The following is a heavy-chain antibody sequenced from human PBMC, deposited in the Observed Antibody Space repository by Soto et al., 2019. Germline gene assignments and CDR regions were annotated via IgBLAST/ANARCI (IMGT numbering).Heavy chain of an antibody. Sequence: QVQLVESGGGVVQPGRSLRLSCAASGFTFSSYGMQWVRQSPGEGPEWVASVANDGSNQYYAESVKGRFTISSDNSTTTVFLEMDSLRPEATAVYYCARSSGGSSWYPPDCGCQGTVVTVSS. D-gene: IGHD6-13*01. J-gene: IGHJ4*02. V-gene: IGHV3-30*03. CDR2: VANDGSNQ. CDR1: GFTFSSYG. CDR3: ARSSGGSSWYPPDC.